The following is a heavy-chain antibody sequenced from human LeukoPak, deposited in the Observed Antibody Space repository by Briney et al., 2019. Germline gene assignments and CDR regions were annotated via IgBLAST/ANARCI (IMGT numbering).Heavy chain of an antibody. CDR3: TIATPFMVRGVISVY. Sequence: TGXXLRLSCAASGFTFSNAWMSWVRQAPGKGREWVGRIKSKTDGGTTDYAAPVKGRFTISRDDSKNTLYLQMNSLNTADTAVYYCTIATPFMVRGVISVYWGQGTLVTVSS. CDR2: IKSKTDGGTT. D-gene: IGHD3-10*01. CDR1: GFTFSNAW. J-gene: IGHJ4*02. V-gene: IGHV3-15*01.